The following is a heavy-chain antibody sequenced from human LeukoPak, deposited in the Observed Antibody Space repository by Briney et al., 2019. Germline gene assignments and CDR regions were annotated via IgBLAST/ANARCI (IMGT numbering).Heavy chain of an antibody. V-gene: IGHV4-34*01. J-gene: IGHJ4*02. CDR3: ARDIYYYDSSGSRVFDY. D-gene: IGHD3-22*01. CDR2: INHSGST. Sequence: SETLSLTCAVYGGSFSGYYWSWIRQPPGEGLEWIGEINHSGSTNYDPSLKSRVTISVDTSKNRFSLKLSSVTAADTAVYYCARDIYYYDSSGSRVFDYWGQGTLVTVSS. CDR1: GGSFSGYY.